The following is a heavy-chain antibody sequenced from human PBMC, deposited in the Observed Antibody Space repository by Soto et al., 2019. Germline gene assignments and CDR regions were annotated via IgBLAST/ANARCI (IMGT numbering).Heavy chain of an antibody. D-gene: IGHD3-16*02. CDR3: ARRGITFGGVIVRFLDY. CDR2: ISSSGSTI. V-gene: IGHV3-11*01. Sequence: VGSLRLSCAASGFTFRDYYMSWIRQAPGKGLEWVSYISSSGSTIYYADSVKGRFTISRDNAKNSLYLQMNSLRAEDTAVYYCARRGITFGGVIVRFLDYWGQGTLVTVSS. CDR1: GFTFRDYY. J-gene: IGHJ4*02.